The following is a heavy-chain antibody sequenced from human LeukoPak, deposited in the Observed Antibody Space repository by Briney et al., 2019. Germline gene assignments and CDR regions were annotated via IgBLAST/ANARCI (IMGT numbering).Heavy chain of an antibody. CDR1: GFTFSDYY. Sequence: KPGGSLRLSCAGSGFTFSDYYMSWIRQAPGKGLEWVSYISSSSSYTYYADSVKGRFTISRDNAKNSLYLQMNSLRAEDTAVYYCARALSSNITPFQHWGQGTLVTVSA. CDR2: ISSSSSYT. J-gene: IGHJ1*01. D-gene: IGHD6-13*01. CDR3: ARALSSNITPFQH. V-gene: IGHV3-11*06.